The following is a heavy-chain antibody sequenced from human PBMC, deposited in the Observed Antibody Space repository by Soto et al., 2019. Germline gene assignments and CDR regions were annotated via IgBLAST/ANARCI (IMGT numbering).Heavy chain of an antibody. Sequence: LRLSCAVSGFTFGDYAMSWVRQAPGKGLECVGFIRGKGYGMTTEYAASVKGRFTISRDDSKGIAYLQMNSLKTADTAVYYCVRAGGSDWGYYFDHWGQGILVTVSS. D-gene: IGHD6-19*01. CDR2: IRGKGYGMTT. V-gene: IGHV3-49*04. CDR3: VRAGGSDWGYYFDH. J-gene: IGHJ4*02. CDR1: GFTFGDYA.